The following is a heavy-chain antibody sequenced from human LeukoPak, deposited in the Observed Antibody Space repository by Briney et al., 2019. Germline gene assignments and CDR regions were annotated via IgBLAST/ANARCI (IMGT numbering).Heavy chain of an antibody. CDR3: ATRGIFGVVMDYFDY. V-gene: IGHV1-2*02. D-gene: IGHD3-3*01. Sequence: ASVKVSCKASGYTFTGYYMHWVRQTPGQGLEWMGWINPNSGGTNYAQKFQGRVTMTRDTSISTAYMELSRLRSDDTAVYYCATRGIFGVVMDYFDYWGQGTLVTVSS. J-gene: IGHJ4*02. CDR2: INPNSGGT. CDR1: GYTFTGYY.